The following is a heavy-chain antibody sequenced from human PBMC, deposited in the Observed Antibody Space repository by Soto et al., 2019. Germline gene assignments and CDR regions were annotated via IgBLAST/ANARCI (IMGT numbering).Heavy chain of an antibody. J-gene: IGHJ6*02. D-gene: IGHD6-6*01. CDR3: ARDRSSSWFASYYYGMDV. V-gene: IGHV4-38-2*02. CDR2: IYQSGST. CDR1: GYSISSGYY. Sequence: PAETLSLTCAVSGYSISSGYYWGVIRQPPGKGLEWIGSIYQSGSTYYNPSLKSRVTISVDTSKNHFSLKLSSVTAADTAVYYCARDRSSSWFASYYYGMDVWGQGTTVTVSS.